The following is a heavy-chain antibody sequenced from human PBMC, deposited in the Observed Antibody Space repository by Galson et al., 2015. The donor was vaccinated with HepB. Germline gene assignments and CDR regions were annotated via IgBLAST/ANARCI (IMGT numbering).Heavy chain of an antibody. CDR3: ARTEEYYDFWSGYPDFGMDV. V-gene: IGHV1-3*01. CDR2: INAGNGNT. D-gene: IGHD3-3*01. Sequence: SVKVSCKASGYTFTSYAMHWVRQAPGQRLEWMGRINAGNGNTKYSQKFKGRVTITRDTSASTAYMELSSLRSEDTAVYYCARTEEYYDFWSGYPDFGMDVGGQGTTVTVSS. J-gene: IGHJ6*02. CDR1: GYTFTSYA.